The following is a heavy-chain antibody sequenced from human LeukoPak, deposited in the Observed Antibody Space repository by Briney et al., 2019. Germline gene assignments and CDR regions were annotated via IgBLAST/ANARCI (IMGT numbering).Heavy chain of an antibody. D-gene: IGHD2-15*01. CDR1: GGSLSSYY. CDR3: ARQIVVVVAATNRWYFDY. V-gene: IGHV4-59*01. Sequence: SETLSLTCTVSGGSLSSYYWSWIRQPPGKGLEWIGYIYYSGSTNYNPSLKSRVTISVDTSKNQFSLKLSSVTAADTAVYYCARQIVVVVAATNRWYFDYWGRGTLVTVSS. J-gene: IGHJ4*02. CDR2: IYYSGST.